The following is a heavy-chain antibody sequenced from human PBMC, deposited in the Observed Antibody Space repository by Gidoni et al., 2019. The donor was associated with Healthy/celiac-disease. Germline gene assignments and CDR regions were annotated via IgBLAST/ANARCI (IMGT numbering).Heavy chain of an antibody. V-gene: IGHV4-59*01. J-gene: IGHJ6*02. CDR3: ARGGQWLARDYYYGMDV. Sequence: QVQLQESGPGLVKPSETLSLTCTVSGCSISSYYWSWIRQPPGKGLEWIGYIYYSGSTNYNPSLKSRVTISVDTSKNQFSLKLSSVTAADTAVYYCARGGQWLARDYYYGMDVWGQGTTVTVSS. D-gene: IGHD6-19*01. CDR1: GCSISSYY. CDR2: IYYSGST.